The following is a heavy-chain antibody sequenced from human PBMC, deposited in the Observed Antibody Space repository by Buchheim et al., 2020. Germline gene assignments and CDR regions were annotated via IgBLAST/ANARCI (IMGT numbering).Heavy chain of an antibody. J-gene: IGHJ6*02. CDR1: GFTFSLSS. CDR3: ARAHNTGWLYNAMDV. D-gene: IGHD6-19*01. V-gene: IGHV3-48*01. CDR2: ITSTSSTM. Sequence: EVQLVESGGGLVQPGESLRLSCTASGFTFSLSSMNWVRQAPGQGLEWISYITSTSSTMYYADSVQGRFTISRDNAKNSLYLQMNSLRAEDTALYYCARAHNTGWLYNAMDVWGQGTT.